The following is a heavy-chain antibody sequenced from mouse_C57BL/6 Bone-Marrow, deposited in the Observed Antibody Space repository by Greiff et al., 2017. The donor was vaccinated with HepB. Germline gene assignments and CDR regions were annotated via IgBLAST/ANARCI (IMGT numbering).Heavy chain of an antibody. CDR3: ARQRDDGSSGFAY. CDR1: GFTFSSYT. D-gene: IGHD1-1*01. Sequence: EVHLVESGGGLVKPGGSLKLSCAASGFTFSSYTMSWVRQTPEKRLEWVATISGGGGNTYYPDSVKGRFTISRDNAKNTLYLQMSSLRSEDTALYYCARQRDDGSSGFAYWGQGTLVTVSA. V-gene: IGHV5-9*01. J-gene: IGHJ3*01. CDR2: ISGGGGNT.